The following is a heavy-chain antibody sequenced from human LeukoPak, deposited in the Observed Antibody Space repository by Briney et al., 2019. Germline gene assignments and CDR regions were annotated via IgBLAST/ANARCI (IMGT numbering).Heavy chain of an antibody. V-gene: IGHV3-11*01. D-gene: IGHD6-19*01. CDR3: ARDQAVAGMTACDY. J-gene: IGHJ4*02. CDR2: ISSSGSTI. CDR1: GFTFSDYY. Sequence: GGSLRLSCAASGFTFSDYYMSWIRQAPGKGLEGVSYISSSGSTIYYADSAKGRFTISRDNAKNSLYLQMNSLRAEDTAVYYCARDQAVAGMTACDYWGQGTLVTVSS.